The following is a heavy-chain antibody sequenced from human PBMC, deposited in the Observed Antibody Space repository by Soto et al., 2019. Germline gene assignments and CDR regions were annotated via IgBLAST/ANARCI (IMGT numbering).Heavy chain of an antibody. J-gene: IGHJ3*02. CDR2: ISGSGGST. V-gene: IGHV3-23*01. Sequence: EVQLLESGGGLVQPGGSLRLSCAASGFTFSSYAMSWVRQAPGKGLEWVSAISGSGGSTYYADSVKGRFTISRDNSKNTLYLQMNSLRAEDTAVYYCAKIKESSNYPNSAFDIWGQGTMVTVSS. D-gene: IGHD4-4*01. CDR1: GFTFSSYA. CDR3: AKIKESSNYPNSAFDI.